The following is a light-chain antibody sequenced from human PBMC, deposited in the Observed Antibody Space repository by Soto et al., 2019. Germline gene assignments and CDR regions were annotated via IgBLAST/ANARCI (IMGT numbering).Light chain of an antibody. J-gene: IGLJ2*01. Sequence: QLVLTQSPSASASLGASVKLTCTLSSGHSSYAIAWHQQQPEKGPRYLMKLNSDGSHNKGDGIPDRFSGSSSGAERYLTISSLQSEDEADYSCQTWGTDFSVVFGGGTKVTVL. CDR2: LNSDGSH. V-gene: IGLV4-69*01. CDR1: SGHSSYA. CDR3: QTWGTDFSVV.